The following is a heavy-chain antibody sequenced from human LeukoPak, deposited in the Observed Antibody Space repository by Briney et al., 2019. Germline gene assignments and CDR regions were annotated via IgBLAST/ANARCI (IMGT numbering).Heavy chain of an antibody. V-gene: IGHV3-33*06. D-gene: IGHD3-22*01. J-gene: IGHJ6*03. CDR3: AKSKRRHDSSGYARGGYYYYYYMDV. Sequence: GGSLRLSCAASGFTFSSYGMHWVRQAPGKGLEWVAVIWYDGSNKYYADSVKGRFTISRDDSKNTLYLQMNSLRAEDTAVYYCAKSKRRHDSSGYARGGYYYYYYMDVWGKGTTVTVS. CDR2: IWYDGSNK. CDR1: GFTFSSYG.